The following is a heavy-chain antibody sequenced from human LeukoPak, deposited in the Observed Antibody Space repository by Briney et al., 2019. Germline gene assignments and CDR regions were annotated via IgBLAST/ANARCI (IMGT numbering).Heavy chain of an antibody. CDR3: ASEGYGGNAARWFDP. V-gene: IGHV3-74*01. D-gene: IGHD4-23*01. CDR2: INSDGSST. CDR1: GCTFSSYW. J-gene: IGHJ5*02. Sequence: GGSLRLSCAASGCTFSSYWMHWVRQAPGKGLVWVSRINSDGSSTSYADSVKGRFTISRDNAKNSLYLQMNSLRAEDTAVYYCASEGYGGNAARWFDPWGQGTLVTVSS.